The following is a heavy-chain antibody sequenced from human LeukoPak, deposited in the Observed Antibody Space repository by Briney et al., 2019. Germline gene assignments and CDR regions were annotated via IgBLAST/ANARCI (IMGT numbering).Heavy chain of an antibody. CDR2: INPNSGGT. V-gene: IGHV1-2*02. Sequence: ASVKVSCKASGYTFTGDYMHWVRQAPGQGLEWMGWINPNSGGTKYAQKFQGRVTMTRDTSISTVYMVLSSLRSEDTAVYYCARAVADFDYWGQGTLVTVSS. J-gene: IGHJ4*02. CDR3: ARAVADFDY. D-gene: IGHD6-19*01. CDR1: GYTFTGDY.